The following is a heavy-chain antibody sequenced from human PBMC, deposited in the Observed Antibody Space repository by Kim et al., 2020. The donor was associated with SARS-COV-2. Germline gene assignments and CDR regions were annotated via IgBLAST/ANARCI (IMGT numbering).Heavy chain of an antibody. CDR2: ISYDGSNK. CDR3: AKERRRGYSYGSPDY. CDR1: GFTFSSYG. J-gene: IGHJ4*01. V-gene: IGHV3-30*18. D-gene: IGHD5-18*01. Sequence: GGSLRLSCAASGFTFSSYGMHWVRQAPGKGLEWVAVISYDGSNKYYADSVKGRFTISRDNSKNTLYLQMNSLRAEDTAVYYCAKERRRGYSYGSPDYWG.